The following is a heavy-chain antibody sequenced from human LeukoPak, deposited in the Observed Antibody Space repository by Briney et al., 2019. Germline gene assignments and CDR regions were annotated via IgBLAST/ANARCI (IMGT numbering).Heavy chain of an antibody. Sequence: PGGSLRLSCAASGFTFSTYSMHWVRQAPGKGLEYVSAISSNGGSTYYTNSVKGRFIISRDNSKNTMYLQMGSLRAEDMAVYYCARASSDYWGQGTLVTVSS. CDR2: ISSNGGST. CDR1: GFTFSTYS. J-gene: IGHJ4*02. CDR3: ARASSDY. V-gene: IGHV3-64*01.